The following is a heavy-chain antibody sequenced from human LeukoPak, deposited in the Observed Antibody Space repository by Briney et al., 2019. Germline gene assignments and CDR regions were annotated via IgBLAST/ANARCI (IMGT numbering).Heavy chain of an antibody. J-gene: IGHJ4*02. CDR3: ARICSSTSCPTDY. CDR2: IIPIFGTA. V-gene: IGHV1-69*13. Sequence: SVKVSCKASGYTFTGYYMHWVRQAPGQGLEWMGGIIPIFGTANYAQKFQGRVTITADESTSTAYMELSSLRSEDTAVYYCARICSSTSCPTDYWGQGTLVTVSS. CDR1: GYTFTGYY. D-gene: IGHD2-2*01.